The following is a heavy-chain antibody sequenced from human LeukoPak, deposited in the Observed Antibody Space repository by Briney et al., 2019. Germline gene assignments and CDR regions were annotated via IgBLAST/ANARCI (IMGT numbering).Heavy chain of an antibody. CDR1: GYTFSGYY. Sequence: ASVKVSCKSSGYTFSGYYMHWVRQAPGQGFEWMGWINPSSGGTNHAQKLQGRVTMTTDTSTSTAYMERRSLRSDDTAVYYCARSVGATPDYWGQGTLITVSS. CDR2: INPSSGGT. J-gene: IGHJ4*02. V-gene: IGHV1-2*02. D-gene: IGHD1-26*01. CDR3: ARSVGATPDY.